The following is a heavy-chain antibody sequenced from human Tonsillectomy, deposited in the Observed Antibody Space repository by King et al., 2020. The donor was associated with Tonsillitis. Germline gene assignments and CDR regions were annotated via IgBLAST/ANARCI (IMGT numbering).Heavy chain of an antibody. CDR3: ARGAYYYDSSGYYKPDDAFDV. Sequence: VQLVESGAEVKKPGASVKVSCKASGYTFISYDINWVRQATGQGLESMGWMNPNSGNTGYAQKFQGRVTMTRNTSISTAYMELSSLRSEDTAVYYCARGAYYYDSSGYYKPDDAFDVWGQGTMVTVSS. V-gene: IGHV1-8*02. J-gene: IGHJ3*01. CDR1: GYTFISYD. CDR2: MNPNSGNT. D-gene: IGHD3-22*01.